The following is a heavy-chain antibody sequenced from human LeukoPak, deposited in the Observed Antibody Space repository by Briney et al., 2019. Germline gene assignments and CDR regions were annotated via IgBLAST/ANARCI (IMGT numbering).Heavy chain of an antibody. V-gene: IGHV4-59*01. CDR3: ARGDPPPDY. D-gene: IGHD2-21*01. CDR2: IYYSGST. CDR1: GGSISSYY. J-gene: IGHJ4*02. Sequence: SETLSLTCTVSGGSISSYYWSWIRQPPGKGLEWIGYIYYSGSTNYNPSLKSRVTISVDTSKNQFSLKLSSVTAADTAVYYCARGDPPPDYWGQGTLVTVSS.